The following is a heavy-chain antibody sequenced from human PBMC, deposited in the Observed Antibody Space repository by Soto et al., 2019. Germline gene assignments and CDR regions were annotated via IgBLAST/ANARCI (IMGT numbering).Heavy chain of an antibody. V-gene: IGHV3-33*01. CDR3: ARDLGSSSGVFDY. Sequence: GGSLRLSCAASGFTFSSYGMHWVRQAPGKGLEWVAVIWYDGSNKYYADSVKGRFTISRDNSKNTLYLQMNSLRAEDTAVYYCARDLGSSSGVFDYWGQGTLVTSPQ. CDR2: IWYDGSNK. CDR1: GFTFSSYG. D-gene: IGHD6-6*01. J-gene: IGHJ4*02.